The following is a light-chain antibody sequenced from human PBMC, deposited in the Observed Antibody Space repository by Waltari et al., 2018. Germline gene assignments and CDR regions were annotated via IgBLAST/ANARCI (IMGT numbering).Light chain of an antibody. CDR3: QQYISYSGST. J-gene: IGKJ4*01. CDR2: KAS. CDR1: QRISRR. V-gene: IGKV1-5*03. Sequence: DIQMTQSPSTLSASVGDRVTITCRASQRISRRLAWFQQKPGKAPKLLIYKASSLEGRVPSRFSGSVSGTEFTLTISSLQPDYFATYYCQQYISYSGSTFGGGTKVEIK.